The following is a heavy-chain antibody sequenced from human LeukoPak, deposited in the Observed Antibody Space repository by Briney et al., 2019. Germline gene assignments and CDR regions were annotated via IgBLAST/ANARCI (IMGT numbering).Heavy chain of an antibody. Sequence: PGGSLRLSCAASGFTFSSYGMHWVRQAPGKGLEWVAFIRYDGSNKYYADSVKGRFTISRDNSKNTLYLQMNSLRAEDTVVYYCAKDLYCSGGSCYSSYMDVWGKGTTVTVSS. CDR3: AKDLYCSGGSCYSSYMDV. CDR1: GFTFSSYG. V-gene: IGHV3-30*02. J-gene: IGHJ6*03. CDR2: IRYDGSNK. D-gene: IGHD2-15*01.